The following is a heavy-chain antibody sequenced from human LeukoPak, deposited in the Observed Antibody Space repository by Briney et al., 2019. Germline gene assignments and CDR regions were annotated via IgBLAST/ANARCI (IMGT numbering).Heavy chain of an antibody. CDR1: GGSISSGGYS. V-gene: IGHV4-30-2*01. Sequence: PSETLSLTCAVSGGSISSGGYSWSWIRQPPGKGLEWIGYIYHSGSTYYNPSLKSRVTISADRSKNQFSLKLSSVTAADTAVYYCARDQLLAGGFDYWGQGTLVTVSS. CDR2: IYHSGST. CDR3: ARDQLLAGGFDY. J-gene: IGHJ4*02. D-gene: IGHD1-26*01.